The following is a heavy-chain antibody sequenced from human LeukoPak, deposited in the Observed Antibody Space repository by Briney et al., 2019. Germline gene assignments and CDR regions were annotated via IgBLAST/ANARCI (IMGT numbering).Heavy chain of an antibody. CDR1: GGSFSGYY. J-gene: IGHJ4*02. CDR2: INHSGST. CDR3: ARVYYYDSSGYYSGVYFDY. V-gene: IGHV4-34*01. Sequence: PSETLSLTCAVYGGSFSGYYWSWIRQPPGKGLEWIGEINHSGSTNYNPSLKSRVTISVDTSKNQFSLKLSSVTAADTAVYYCARVYYYDSSGYYSGVYFDYWGQGTLVTVSS. D-gene: IGHD3-22*01.